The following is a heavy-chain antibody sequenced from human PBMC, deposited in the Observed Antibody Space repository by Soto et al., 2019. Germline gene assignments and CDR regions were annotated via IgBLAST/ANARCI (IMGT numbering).Heavy chain of an antibody. CDR3: VRMQRSVTGGY. J-gene: IGHJ4*02. Sequence: EVQLVESGGGLVQPGGSLRLSCVASGFTFQTYWMSWVRQAPGKGLEWVANIKPDGSATNDVDSMKGRFTISRDNAKNSLYLQMNNLRAEDTAVYYCVRMQRSVTGGYWGQGTLVTVSS. D-gene: IGHD3-3*01. V-gene: IGHV3-7*01. CDR1: GFTFQTYW. CDR2: IKPDGSAT.